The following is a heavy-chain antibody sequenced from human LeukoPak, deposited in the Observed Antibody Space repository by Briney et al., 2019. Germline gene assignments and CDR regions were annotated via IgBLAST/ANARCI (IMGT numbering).Heavy chain of an antibody. D-gene: IGHD6-13*01. V-gene: IGHV3-30*18. Sequence: GMSLRLSCGASGFTFSSFGMHWVRQAPGKGLAWVAVIWSGGSNKYYADFVKGRFTFSRDNSKNTLYLQMNSLRAEDTAVYYCAKGGFMESAAGSYSVDYWGQGTLVTVSS. CDR2: IWSGGSNK. J-gene: IGHJ4*02. CDR3: AKGGFMESAAGSYSVDY. CDR1: GFTFSSFG.